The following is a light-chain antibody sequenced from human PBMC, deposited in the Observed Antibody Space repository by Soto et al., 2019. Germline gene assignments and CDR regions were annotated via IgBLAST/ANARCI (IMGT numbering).Light chain of an antibody. CDR3: QQRSEWPIT. J-gene: IGKJ5*01. V-gene: IGKV3-11*01. CDR2: DAS. Sequence: EIVLTQSPGTLSLSPGTRATLSCRASQSVSSNYLGWYQQKPGQAPRLFIYDASNRATGIPARFSGSGSGTDFTLTIGSLEPEDFAVYYCQQRSEWPITFGQGTRLEIK. CDR1: QSVSSNY.